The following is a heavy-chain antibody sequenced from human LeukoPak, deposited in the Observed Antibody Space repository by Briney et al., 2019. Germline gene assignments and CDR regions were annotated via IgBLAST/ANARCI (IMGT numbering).Heavy chain of an antibody. D-gene: IGHD1-26*01. CDR1: GGTFSSYA. V-gene: IGHV1-69*04. CDR3: ARAASGSYSGIDY. Sequence: ASVKVSCKASGGTFSSYAISWVRQAPGQGLEWMGRIIPILGIANYAQKFQGRVTITADKSTSTAYMELSSLRSEDTAVYYCARAASGSYSGIDYWGQGTLVTVS. J-gene: IGHJ4*02. CDR2: IIPILGIA.